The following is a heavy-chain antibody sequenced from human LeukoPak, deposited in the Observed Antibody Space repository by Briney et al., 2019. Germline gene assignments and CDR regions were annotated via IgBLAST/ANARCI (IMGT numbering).Heavy chain of an antibody. CDR1: GYTFTSYG. J-gene: IGHJ4*02. CDR2: INPNSGGT. V-gene: IGHV1-2*02. CDR3: AREPNSGYDLGLDY. D-gene: IGHD5-12*01. Sequence: GASVKVSCKASGYTFTSYGISWVRQAPGQGLEWMGWINPNSGGTNYAQKFQGRVTMTRDTSISTAYMELSRLRSDDTAVYYCAREPNSGYDLGLDYWGQGTLVTVSS.